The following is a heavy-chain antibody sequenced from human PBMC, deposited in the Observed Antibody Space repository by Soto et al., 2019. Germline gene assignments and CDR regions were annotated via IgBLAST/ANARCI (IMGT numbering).Heavy chain of an antibody. V-gene: IGHV3-7*04. J-gene: IGHJ4*02. CDR2: IKQDGGEK. Sequence: GGSLGLSCVASGFTFSSYWMTWVRQAPGKGLEWVGNIKQDGGEKNYVDSVKGRFTISRDNAKNSVYLQMNSLRAEDTAVYYCAREIVVARGASYFDYWGPGALVTVSS. CDR1: GFTFSSYW. D-gene: IGHD2-2*01. CDR3: AREIVVARGASYFDY.